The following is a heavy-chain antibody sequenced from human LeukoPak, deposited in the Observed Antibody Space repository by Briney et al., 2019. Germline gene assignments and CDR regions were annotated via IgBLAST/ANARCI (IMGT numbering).Heavy chain of an antibody. CDR1: GFTFSRYT. D-gene: IGHD1-26*01. CDR2: ISSSSTTI. V-gene: IGHV3-48*01. CDR3: ARDPREWGLPYFDC. J-gene: IGHJ4*02. Sequence: GGSLRLSCAASGFTFSRYTMNWVRQAPGKGLEWISDISSSSTTIHYADSVKGRFTISRDNAKNSLYLQMNNLRAEDTAVYYRARDPREWGLPYFDCWGQGTLVTVSS.